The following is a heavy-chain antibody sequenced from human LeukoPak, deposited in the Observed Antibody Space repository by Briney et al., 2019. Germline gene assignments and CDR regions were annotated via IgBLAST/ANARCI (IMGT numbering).Heavy chain of an antibody. CDR2: ISSSSSYI. V-gene: IGHV3-21*01. Sequence: GGSLRLSCAASGFTFSSYSMNWVRQAPGKGLEWVSSISSSSSYIYYADSVKGRFTISRDNAKNSLYLQMNSLRAEDTAVYYRARDGVEYGMDVWGKGTTVTVSS. CDR3: ARDGVEYGMDV. J-gene: IGHJ6*04. D-gene: IGHD1-1*01. CDR1: GFTFSSYS.